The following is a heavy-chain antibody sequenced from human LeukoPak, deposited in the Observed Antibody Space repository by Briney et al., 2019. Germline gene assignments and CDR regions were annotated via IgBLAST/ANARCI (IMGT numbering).Heavy chain of an antibody. J-gene: IGHJ4*02. CDR3: AKDFVLFYYDSRGYVDY. Sequence: GGSLRLSCAASGFTFSTFGMHWVRQAPGKGLEWVAVISYEGSNKYYADSVKGRFTISRDNPKSTVYLQMNSLRAEDTAVYYCAKDFVLFYYDSRGYVDYWGQGTLVTVSS. D-gene: IGHD3-22*01. CDR1: GFTFSTFG. CDR2: ISYEGSNK. V-gene: IGHV3-30*18.